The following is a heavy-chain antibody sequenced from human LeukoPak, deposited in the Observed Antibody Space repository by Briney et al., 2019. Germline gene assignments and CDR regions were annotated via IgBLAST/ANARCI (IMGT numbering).Heavy chain of an antibody. CDR1: GGSISSYY. CDR3: ARDHGNGCAFDI. D-gene: IGHD1-14*01. V-gene: IGHV4-59*01. CDR2: IYYSGST. J-gene: IGHJ3*02. Sequence: EPSGTLSLTCTVSGGSISSYYWSWIRQPPGKGLGWIGYIYYSGSTNYNPSLKSRVTISVDTSKNQFSLKLSSVTAADTAVYYCARDHGNGCAFDIWGQGTMVTVSS.